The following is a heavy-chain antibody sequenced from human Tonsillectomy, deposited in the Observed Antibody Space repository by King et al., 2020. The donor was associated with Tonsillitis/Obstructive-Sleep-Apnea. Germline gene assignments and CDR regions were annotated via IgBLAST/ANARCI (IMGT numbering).Heavy chain of an antibody. Sequence: QLVQSGAEVKKPGASVKVSCKASGYTFTSYDINWVRQATGQGLEWMGWMNPNSGNTGYAQKFQGRVTMTRNTSISTAYMELCSMRSEDTAVYYCARGPGGSLKSRAAAGNWYFDLWGRGTLVTVSS. J-gene: IGHJ2*01. CDR1: GYTFTSYD. D-gene: IGHD6-13*01. CDR3: ARGPGGSLKSRAAAGNWYFDL. V-gene: IGHV1-8*01. CDR2: MNPNSGNT.